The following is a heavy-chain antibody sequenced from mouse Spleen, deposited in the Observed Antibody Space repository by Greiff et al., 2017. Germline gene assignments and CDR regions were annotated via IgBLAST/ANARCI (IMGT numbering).Heavy chain of an antibody. J-gene: IGHJ2*01. Sequence: EVQLQQSGAELVKPGASVKLSCTASGFNFTNSYMHWVKQRPEQGLEWIGRIDPANGSTKYAPKFKGKATITADTSSNTAYLQLSSLTSEDSAFYYCARGGLDYWGQGTTLTVSS. V-gene: IGHV14-3*01. CDR2: IDPANGST. CDR1: GFNFTNSY. CDR3: ARGGLDY.